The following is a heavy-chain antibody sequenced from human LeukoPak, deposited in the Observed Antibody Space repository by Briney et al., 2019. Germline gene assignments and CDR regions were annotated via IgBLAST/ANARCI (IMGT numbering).Heavy chain of an antibody. CDR2: ISSGSSYI. CDR1: GFTFSSYS. J-gene: IGHJ4*02. D-gene: IGHD6-19*01. CDR3: ARVFPSVAGTSDY. V-gene: IGHV3-21*01. Sequence: GGSLRLSCAASGFTFSSYSMNWVRQAPGKGLEWVASISSGSSYIYYADSVKGRFTISRDNAKNSLYLQMNSLRAEDTAVYYCARVFPSVAGTSDYWGQGTLVTVSS.